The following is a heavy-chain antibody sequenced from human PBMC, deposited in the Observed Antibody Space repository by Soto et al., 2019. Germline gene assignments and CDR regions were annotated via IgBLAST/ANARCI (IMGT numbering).Heavy chain of an antibody. V-gene: IGHV1-18*01. CDR3: ERGGKYFTNGVCSLYGMDV. Sequence: QVQLVQSGAELKKPGASVKVSCKASGYTFTSYGISWVRQAPGQGLEWMGWISAYNGNTNYAQKFQGRVTMTTDTAKSTVYMELRSLRSDDTAVYYCERGGKYFTNGVCSLYGMDVWGQGTTVTVSS. D-gene: IGHD2-8*01. CDR1: GYTFTSYG. J-gene: IGHJ6*02. CDR2: ISAYNGNT.